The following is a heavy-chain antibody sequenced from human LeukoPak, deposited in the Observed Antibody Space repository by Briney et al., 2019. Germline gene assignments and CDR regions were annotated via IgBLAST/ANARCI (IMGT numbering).Heavy chain of an antibody. V-gene: IGHV1-69*13. D-gene: IGHD3-3*01. CDR3: ARDRAIFGVGARAFDI. CDR2: IIPIFGTA. Sequence: SVKVSCKASGYTFTSYGISWVRQAPGQGLEWMGGIIPIFGTANYAQKFQGRVTITADESTSTAYMELSSLRSEDTAVYYCARDRAIFGVGARAFDIWGQGTMVTVSS. J-gene: IGHJ3*02. CDR1: GYTFTSYG.